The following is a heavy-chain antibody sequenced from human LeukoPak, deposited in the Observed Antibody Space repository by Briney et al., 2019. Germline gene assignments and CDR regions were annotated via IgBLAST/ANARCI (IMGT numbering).Heavy chain of an antibody. CDR2: IYYSGST. Sequence: KPSDTLSLTCAVSGYSISSSNWWGWIRQPPGKGLEWIAYIYYSGSTYYNPPLKSRVTMSVDTSKNQFSLKLSSVTAVDTAVYYCAKSVAWNYYYYMDVWGKGTTVTVSS. J-gene: IGHJ6*03. CDR3: AKSVAWNYYYYMDV. D-gene: IGHD5-12*01. CDR1: GYSISSSNW. V-gene: IGHV4-28*01.